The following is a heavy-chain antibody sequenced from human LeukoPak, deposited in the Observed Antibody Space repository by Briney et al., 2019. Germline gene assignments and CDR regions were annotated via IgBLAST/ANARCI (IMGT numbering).Heavy chain of an antibody. CDR3: FRTYYYDSSGLDY. Sequence: TSVKVSCKASGYTFTGYYMHWVRQAPGQGLEWIGRINPNSGGTNYAQKFQGRVTMTRDTSISTAYMELSRLRADDTAVYYCFRTYYYDSSGLDYWGQGTLVTVSS. V-gene: IGHV1-2*06. D-gene: IGHD3-22*01. J-gene: IGHJ4*02. CDR1: GYTFTGYY. CDR2: INPNSGGT.